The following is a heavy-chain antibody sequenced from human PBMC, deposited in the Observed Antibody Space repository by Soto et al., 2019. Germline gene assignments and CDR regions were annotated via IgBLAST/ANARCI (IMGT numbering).Heavy chain of an antibody. J-gene: IGHJ5*02. CDR1: GYTFTDYF. V-gene: IGHV1-2*02. CDR2: INPNSRGT. CDR3: ARVTLKAGNWFDP. Sequence: ASLKVSCKASGYTFTDYFIHWVRQAPGQGFEWMGWINPNSRGTNYAQKFQGRVTMTRDTSNNTAYMELRGLRSDDTAVYYCARVTLKAGNWFDPWGQGTLVTVSS.